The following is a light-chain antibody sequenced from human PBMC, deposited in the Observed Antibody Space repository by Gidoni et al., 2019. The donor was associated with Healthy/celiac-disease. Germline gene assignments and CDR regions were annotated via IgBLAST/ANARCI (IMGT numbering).Light chain of an antibody. V-gene: IGKV1-33*01. CDR2: DAS. J-gene: IGKJ4*01. CDR1: QDISNY. CDR3: QQYDNLPLT. Sequence: DIKMTQSPSSLSASVVDRVTITCHASQDISNYLNWDQQKPGKAPKLLIYDASNLETGVPSRFSGSGSGTDFTFTISSLQPEDIATYYCQQYDNLPLTFGGGTKVEIK.